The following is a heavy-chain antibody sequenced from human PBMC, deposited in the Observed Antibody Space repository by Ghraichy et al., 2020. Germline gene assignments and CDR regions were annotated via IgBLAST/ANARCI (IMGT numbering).Heavy chain of an antibody. V-gene: IGHV3-30*04. D-gene: IGHD1-7*01. Sequence: GGSLRLSCAASGFTFSSYAMHWVRQAPGKGLEWVAVLSYDGSNKYYADSVKGRLTISRDNSKNTLYLQKNSLRAEDTAVYYCARDPPYNWNYVFGGYYFDYWGQGTLVTVSS. CDR1: GFTFSSYA. CDR3: ARDPPYNWNYVFGGYYFDY. J-gene: IGHJ4*02. CDR2: LSYDGSNK.